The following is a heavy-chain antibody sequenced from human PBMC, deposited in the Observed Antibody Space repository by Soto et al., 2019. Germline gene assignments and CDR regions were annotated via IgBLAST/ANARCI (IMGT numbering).Heavy chain of an antibody. CDR1: GFTCISSF. CDR2: INQDGGGT. Sequence: PGGSLRLSCVASGFTCISSFMGWVRQAPGKGLEWVANINQDGGGTYYVDSVEGRFTISRDNAKDSLYLQMNSLRGEDTAVYYCARYFRGSGRYFFDYWGQGTLVTVSS. CDR3: ARYFRGSGRYFFDY. V-gene: IGHV3-7*03. J-gene: IGHJ4*02. D-gene: IGHD6-19*01.